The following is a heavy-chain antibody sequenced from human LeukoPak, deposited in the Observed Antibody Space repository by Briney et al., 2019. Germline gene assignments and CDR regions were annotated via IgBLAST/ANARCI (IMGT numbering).Heavy chain of an antibody. V-gene: IGHV3-23*01. Sequence: PGGSLRLSRAASGFTFSSYAMSWVRQAPGKGLEWVSAISGSGGSTYYADSVKGRFTISRDNSKNTLYLQMNSLRAEDTAVYYCARASMVRGADYYYYYMDVWGKGTTVTVSS. CDR1: GFTFSSYA. CDR2: ISGSGGST. D-gene: IGHD3-10*01. CDR3: ARASMVRGADYYYYYMDV. J-gene: IGHJ6*03.